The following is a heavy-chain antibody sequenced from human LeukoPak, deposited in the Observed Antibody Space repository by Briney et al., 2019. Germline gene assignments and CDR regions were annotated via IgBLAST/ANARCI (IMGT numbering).Heavy chain of an antibody. Sequence: GGSLRLSCAASGFTFSNYGMHWARQASGKGLEWVGRIRSKANSYATAYAASVKGRFTISRDDSKNTAYLQMNSLKTEDTAVYYCTKSGGWSDDRDAFDIWGQGTMVTVSS. J-gene: IGHJ3*02. D-gene: IGHD6-13*01. V-gene: IGHV3-73*01. CDR3: TKSGGWSDDRDAFDI. CDR1: GFTFSNYG. CDR2: IRSKANSYAT.